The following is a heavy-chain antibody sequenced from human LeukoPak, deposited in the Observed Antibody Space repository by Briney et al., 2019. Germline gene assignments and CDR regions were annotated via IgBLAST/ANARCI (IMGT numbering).Heavy chain of an antibody. Sequence: GASVKVSCKASGGTFSSYAISWVRQAPGQGLEWMGGIIPIFGTANYAQKFQGRVTITADESTSTAYMELSSLRSEDTAVYYCARDGLGYCSGGSCFYGMDVWGQGTTVTVSS. V-gene: IGHV1-69*13. CDR1: GGTFSSYA. J-gene: IGHJ6*02. D-gene: IGHD2-15*01. CDR2: IIPIFGTA. CDR3: ARDGLGYCSGGSCFYGMDV.